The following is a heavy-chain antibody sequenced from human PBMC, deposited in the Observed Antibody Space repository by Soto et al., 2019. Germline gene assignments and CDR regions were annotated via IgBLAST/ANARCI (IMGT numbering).Heavy chain of an antibody. Sequence: QLQLQESGPGLVKPSETLSLTCTVSGGSISSSSYYWGWIRQPPGKGLEWIGSIYYSGSTYYNPSLKNRVTISVDTSKNQFSLKLSSVTAADTAVYYCASPLYSGSYDGDFQRWGQGTLVTVSS. CDR2: IYYSGST. J-gene: IGHJ1*01. V-gene: IGHV4-39*01. CDR1: GGSISSSSYY. CDR3: ASPLYSGSYDGDFQR. D-gene: IGHD1-26*01.